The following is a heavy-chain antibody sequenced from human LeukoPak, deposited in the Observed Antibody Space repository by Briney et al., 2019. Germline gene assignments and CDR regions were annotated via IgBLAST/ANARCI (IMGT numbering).Heavy chain of an antibody. Sequence: SETLSLTCTVSGGSISSSSYYWGWIRQPPGKGLEWIGSIYYSGSTYYNPSLKSRVTISVDTSKNQFSLKLSSVTAADTAVYYCVGRYFDWLRGIDPWGQGTLVTVSS. CDR2: IYYSGST. J-gene: IGHJ5*02. CDR1: GGSISSSSYY. V-gene: IGHV4-39*01. D-gene: IGHD3-9*01. CDR3: VGRYFDWLRGIDP.